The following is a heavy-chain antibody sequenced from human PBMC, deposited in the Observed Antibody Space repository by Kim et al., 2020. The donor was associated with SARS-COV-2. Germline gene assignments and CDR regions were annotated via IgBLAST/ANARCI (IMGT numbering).Heavy chain of an antibody. D-gene: IGHD2-15*01. J-gene: IGHJ6*02. V-gene: IGHV3-11*04. Sequence: SRFPISRDNAKNSLYLQMNSLRAEDTAVYYCARYCSGGSCYSRYYYGMDVWGQGTTVTVSS. CDR3: ARYCSGGSCYSRYYYGMDV.